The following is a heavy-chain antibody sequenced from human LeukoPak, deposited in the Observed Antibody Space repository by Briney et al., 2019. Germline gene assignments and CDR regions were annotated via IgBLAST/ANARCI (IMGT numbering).Heavy chain of an antibody. D-gene: IGHD4-11*01. CDR3: ARGGTTVTGYFDY. J-gene: IGHJ4*02. CDR1: GFTFSSYA. Sequence: GGSLRLSCAASGFTFSSYAMHWVRQAPGKGLEWVAVISYDGSNKYYADSVKGRFTISRDNSKNTLYLQMNSLRAEDTAVYYCARGGTTVTGYFDYWGQGTLVTVSS. V-gene: IGHV3-30*04. CDR2: ISYDGSNK.